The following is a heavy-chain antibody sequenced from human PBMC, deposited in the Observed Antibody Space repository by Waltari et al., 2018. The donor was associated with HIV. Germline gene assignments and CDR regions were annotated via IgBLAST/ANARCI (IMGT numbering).Heavy chain of an antibody. J-gene: IGHJ6*02. D-gene: IGHD4-4*01. CDR3: ARGVGSNRYYYYCMDV. CDR1: GGSFSGHF. V-gene: IGHV4-34*01. CDR2: INHSGST. Sequence: QVHLQQWGAGLLKPSETLSLTCAVYGGSFSGHFWSWIRQPPGKGLEWIGEINHSGSTNYNPSLKSQVTMSVDTSKKQFSLKVNSVTAADTAVYYCARGVGSNRYYYYCMDVWGQGTTVTVSS.